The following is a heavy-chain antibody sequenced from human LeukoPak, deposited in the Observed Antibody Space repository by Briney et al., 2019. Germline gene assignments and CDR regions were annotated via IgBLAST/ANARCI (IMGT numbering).Heavy chain of an antibody. J-gene: IGHJ4*02. CDR1: GFTLSSYW. D-gene: IGHD6-13*01. CDR2: MFYSGST. Sequence: GSLRLSCAASGFTLSSYWMSWVRQTPGKGLEWVGSMFYSGSTYYNPSLKSRVTISVNTSKNQFSLKLSSVTAADTAVYYCARLYSITWYYFDYWGQGTLVTVSS. V-gene: IGHV4-39*07. CDR3: ARLYSITWYYFDY.